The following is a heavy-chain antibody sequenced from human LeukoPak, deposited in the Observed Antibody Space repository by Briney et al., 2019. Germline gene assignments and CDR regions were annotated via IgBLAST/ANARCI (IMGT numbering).Heavy chain of an antibody. V-gene: IGHV3-23*01. Sequence: PGGSLRLSCAASGFTFSSYAMSWVRQAPGKGLEWVSAISGSGGSTYYADSVKGRFTISRDNSKNTLYLQMNSLRAEDTAVYYCVRSAGENLGGMAAAAPEGDYYYYGMDVWGQGTTVTVSS. CDR2: ISGSGGST. J-gene: IGHJ6*02. CDR3: VRSAGENLGGMAAAAPEGDYYYYGMDV. CDR1: GFTFSSYA. D-gene: IGHD6-13*01.